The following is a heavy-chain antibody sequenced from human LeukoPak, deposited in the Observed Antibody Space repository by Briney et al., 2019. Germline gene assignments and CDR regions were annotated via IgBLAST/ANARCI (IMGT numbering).Heavy chain of an antibody. V-gene: IGHV3-23*01. CDR2: LGDSGTST. CDR1: GFTFGSYA. D-gene: IGHD3-22*01. Sequence: PGGSLRLSCAASGFTFGSYAMTWARQAPGKGLEWVSSLGDSGTSTYYAVSVRGRFTISRDNSRDTLYLQMNSLRAEDTAVYYCARDRRYYYDRDAFDIWGQGTMVTVSS. CDR3: ARDRRYYYDRDAFDI. J-gene: IGHJ3*02.